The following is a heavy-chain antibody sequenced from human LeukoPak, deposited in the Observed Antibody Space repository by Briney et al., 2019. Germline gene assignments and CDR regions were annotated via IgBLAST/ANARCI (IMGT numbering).Heavy chain of an antibody. J-gene: IGHJ4*02. CDR3: ARAGYNWNGEGDY. D-gene: IGHD1-20*01. V-gene: IGHV1-69*04. CDR1: GGTFSSYA. CDR2: IIPILGIA. Sequence: GASVKVSCKASGGTFSSYAISWVRQAPGQGLEWMGRIIPILGIANYAQKFQGRVTITADKSTSTAYMELSSLRSEDTAVYYCARAGYNWNGEGDYWGQGTLVTVSS.